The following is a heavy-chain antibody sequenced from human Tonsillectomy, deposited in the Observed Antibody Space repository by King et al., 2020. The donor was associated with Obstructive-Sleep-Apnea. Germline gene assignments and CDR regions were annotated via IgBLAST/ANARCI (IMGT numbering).Heavy chain of an antibody. J-gene: IGHJ4*02. CDR1: GFSLSTSGVG. CDR3: AHRRNSGSLTSFAY. V-gene: IGHV2-5*02. CDR2: SYWDDDK. D-gene: IGHD6-19*01. Sequence: TLKESGPTLVKPTQTLTLTCTFSGFSLSTSGVGVGWIRQPPGKALKWLALSYWDDDKFYSPPLKSRLTITKDTSKNQVVLTMTNMDPVDTGTYYCAHRRNSGSLTSFAYWGQGTLVTVSS.